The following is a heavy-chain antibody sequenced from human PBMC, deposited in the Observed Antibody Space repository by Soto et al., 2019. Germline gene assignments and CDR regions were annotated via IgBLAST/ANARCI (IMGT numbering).Heavy chain of an antibody. CDR3: ARRIDYYYYVPD. D-gene: IGHD3-22*01. Sequence: QVQLQESGPGLVKPSETLSLTCTVSGASVSSGSYYWSWIRQPPGKGLEWIGHIYYSGSTSYNPSLKSRVTMSVDTSKNQFSLKLTSVTAADTAVYFCARRIDYYYYVPDWGHGTLVTVSS. CDR1: GASVSSGSYY. CDR2: IYYSGST. V-gene: IGHV4-61*01. J-gene: IGHJ4*01.